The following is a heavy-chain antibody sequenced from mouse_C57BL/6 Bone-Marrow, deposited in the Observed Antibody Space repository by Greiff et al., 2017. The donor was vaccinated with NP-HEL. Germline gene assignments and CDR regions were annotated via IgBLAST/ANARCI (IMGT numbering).Heavy chain of an antibody. D-gene: IGHD2-1*01. CDR1: GFNIKDDY. CDR2: IDPENGDT. Sequence: EVQLQQSGAELVRPGASVKLSCTASGFNIKDDYMHWVKQRPEQGLEWIGWIDPENGDTEYASKFQGKATITADTSSNTAYLQLSSLTSEDTAVYYCTPYGNLYYAMDYWGQGTSVTVSS. J-gene: IGHJ4*01. CDR3: TPYGNLYYAMDY. V-gene: IGHV14-4*01.